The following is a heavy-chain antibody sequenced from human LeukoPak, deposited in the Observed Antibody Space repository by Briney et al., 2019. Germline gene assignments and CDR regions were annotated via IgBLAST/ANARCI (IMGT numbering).Heavy chain of an antibody. D-gene: IGHD3-9*01. J-gene: IGHJ4*02. CDR3: AKWGDFDVLTGYYVPDF. Sequence: PGASLRLSCAASGFTFSNYAMSWVRQAPGKGLEWASAITGSGGNTYYADSVKGRFTISRDNSKNTLYLQMNSLRDEDTAVYYCAKWGDFDVLTGYYVPDFWGQGTLVTVSS. V-gene: IGHV3-23*01. CDR1: GFTFSNYA. CDR2: ITGSGGNT.